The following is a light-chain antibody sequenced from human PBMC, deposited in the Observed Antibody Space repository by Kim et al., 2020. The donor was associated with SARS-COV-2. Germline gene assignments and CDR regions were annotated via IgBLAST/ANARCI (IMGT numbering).Light chain of an antibody. CDR1: PSVSSIF. J-gene: IGKJ5*01. CDR2: DTF. V-gene: IGKV3D-20*01. CDR3: QQYGSSPPIT. Sequence: PGDAAPRSCGASPSVSSIFLAWYQKKPGLAPRLLMYDTFSVAIGIPDRFSGGRSGTDFTLTISRLEPEDSAVYYCQQYGSSPPITFGQGTRLEIK.